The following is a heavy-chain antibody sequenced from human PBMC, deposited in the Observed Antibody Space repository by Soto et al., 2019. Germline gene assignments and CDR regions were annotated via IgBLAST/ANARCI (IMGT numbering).Heavy chain of an antibody. J-gene: IGHJ6*02. V-gene: IGHV1-69*01. CDR3: ASYYYGSGSYHYYYGMDV. Sequence: QVQLVQSGAEVKKPGSSVKVSCKASGGTFSSYAISWVRQAPGQGLEWMGGIIPIFGTANYAQKFQGRVTIPADEYTSTAYMELSSLRSEDTAVYYCASYYYGSGSYHYYYGMDVWGQGTTVTVSS. D-gene: IGHD3-10*01. CDR2: IIPIFGTA. CDR1: GGTFSSYA.